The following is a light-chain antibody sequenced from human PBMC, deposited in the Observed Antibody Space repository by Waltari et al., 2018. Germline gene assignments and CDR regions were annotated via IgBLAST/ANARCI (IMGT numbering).Light chain of an antibody. J-gene: IGKJ1*01. CDR3: QKYGSLPAT. CDR1: QAVSSF. CDR2: DTS. V-gene: IGKV3-20*01. Sequence: EIVLTQSPGTLSLSPGARDTLSCRASQAVSSFLAWYQQKPGQAPRLLIYDTSTRATGIPDRFSGSGSGTDFSLTISRLEPEDFAVYYCQKYGSLPATFGQGTKVEIK.